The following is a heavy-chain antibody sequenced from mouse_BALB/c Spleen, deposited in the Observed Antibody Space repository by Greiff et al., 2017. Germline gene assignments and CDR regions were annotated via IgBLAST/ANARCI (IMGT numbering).Heavy chain of an antibody. D-gene: IGHD2-1*01. Sequence: QVQLKQSGAELVKPGASVKLSCKASGYTFTSYWMHWVKQRPGQGLEWIGEINPSNGRTNYNEKFKSKATLTVDKSSSTAYMQLSSLTSEDSAVYYCARIVRDGKGDYWGQGTTLTVSS. CDR1: GYTFTSYW. V-gene: IGHV1S81*02. CDR2: INPSNGRT. J-gene: IGHJ2*01. CDR3: ARIVRDGKGDY.